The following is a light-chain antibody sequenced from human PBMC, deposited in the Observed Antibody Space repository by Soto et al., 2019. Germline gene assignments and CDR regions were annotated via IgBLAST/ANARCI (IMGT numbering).Light chain of an antibody. CDR1: QSVTSSY. J-gene: IGKJ1*01. CDR2: GAS. Sequence: EIVLTQSPGTLSLSPGERATLSCRASQSVTSSYFAWYQQKPGQAPRLLIFGASSRATGIPDRFSGSGSGTDFTLTISRLEPEDFAVYYCQRYGSSPRTLGQGTKVEIK. V-gene: IGKV3-20*01. CDR3: QRYGSSPRT.